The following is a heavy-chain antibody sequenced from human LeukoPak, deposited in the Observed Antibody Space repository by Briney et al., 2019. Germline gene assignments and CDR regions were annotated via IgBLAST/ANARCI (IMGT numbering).Heavy chain of an antibody. CDR1: GFTFSSYA. Sequence: PGGSLRLSCAAPGFTFSSYAMHWVRQAPGKGLEYVSAISGNGGSTYYAKSVKGRFTISRDNSKNTLYLQMGSLRAEDMAVYYCARDQEMATDEHYFDYWGQGTLVTVSS. CDR2: ISGNGGST. J-gene: IGHJ4*02. V-gene: IGHV3-64*01. CDR3: ARDQEMATDEHYFDY. D-gene: IGHD5-24*01.